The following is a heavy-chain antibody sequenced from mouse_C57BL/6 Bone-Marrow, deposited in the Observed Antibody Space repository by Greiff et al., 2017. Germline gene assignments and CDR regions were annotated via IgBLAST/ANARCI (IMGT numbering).Heavy chain of an antibody. V-gene: IGHV14-4*01. J-gene: IGHJ3*02. CDR3: TTGGY. CDR2: IDPENGDT. Sequence: VQLKQSGAELVRPGASVKLSCTASGFNIKDDYMHWVKQRPEQGLEWIGRIDPENGDTEYAAKFQGKATITADKSSNTASLQLSSLTSEDTTVYYCTTGGYWGQGTLVTVSA. CDR1: GFNIKDDY.